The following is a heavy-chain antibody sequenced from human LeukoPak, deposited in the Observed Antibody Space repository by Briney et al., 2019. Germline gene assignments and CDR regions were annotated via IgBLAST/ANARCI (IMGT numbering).Heavy chain of an antibody. Sequence: GGSLRLSCAASGFTFRNYAFNWVRQAPGKGLQWVPGISGSASSTYYADSVKGRFTISRDNSRNTLYLQMNGLRPEDAAMYYCVFVGLSGINYWGQGTLVTVSS. CDR2: ISGSASST. CDR3: VFVGLSGINY. CDR1: GFTFRNYA. V-gene: IGHV3-23*01. D-gene: IGHD1-20*01. J-gene: IGHJ4*02.